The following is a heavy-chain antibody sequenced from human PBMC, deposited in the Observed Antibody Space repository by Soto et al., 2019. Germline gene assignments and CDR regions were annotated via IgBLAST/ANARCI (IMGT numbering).Heavy chain of an antibody. V-gene: IGHV5-51*01. CDR2: IYPGDSDT. Sequence: VESLKISCNGSGYSFTSYWIGWVRQMPWKGLEWMGIIYPGDSDTRYSPSFQGQVTISADKSISTAYLQWSSLKASDTAMYYCARRRYSSGWYNDAFDIWGQGTMVTVSS. CDR3: ARRRYSSGWYNDAFDI. D-gene: IGHD6-19*01. CDR1: GYSFTSYW. J-gene: IGHJ3*02.